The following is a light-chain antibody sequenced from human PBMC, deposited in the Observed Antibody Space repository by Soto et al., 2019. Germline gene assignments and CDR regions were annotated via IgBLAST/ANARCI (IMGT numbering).Light chain of an antibody. Sequence: EIVMTQSPGTLSLSPGERATLSCRASQSVSSRLAWYQQKPGQAPRLLISCASSRATGIPDRFSGSGSGTDFPLTFITLVSEDFALYYCQHYVGGPSVTFGQGTRLEIK. CDR3: QHYVGGPSVT. CDR1: QSVSSR. V-gene: IGKV3-20*01. J-gene: IGKJ5*01. CDR2: CAS.